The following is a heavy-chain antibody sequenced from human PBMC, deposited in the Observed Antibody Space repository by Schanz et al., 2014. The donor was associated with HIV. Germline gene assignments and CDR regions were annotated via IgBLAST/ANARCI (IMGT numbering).Heavy chain of an antibody. J-gene: IGHJ4*02. CDR3: ARETRSCGGDCYPLDY. CDR2: ISSSSSYM. Sequence: EVQLLESGGGLVQPGGSLRVSCAASGFMFSSYGMSWVRQAPGKGLEWVSSISSSSSYMYYADSVKGRFTISRDNAKNSLYLQMNSLRPEDTAVYYCARETRSCGGDCYPLDYWGQGTLVTVSP. CDR1: GFMFSSYG. D-gene: IGHD2-21*02. V-gene: IGHV3-21*01.